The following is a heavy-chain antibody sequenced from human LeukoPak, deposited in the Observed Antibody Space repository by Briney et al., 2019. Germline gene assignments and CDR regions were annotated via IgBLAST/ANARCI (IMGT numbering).Heavy chain of an antibody. J-gene: IGHJ4*02. Sequence: GGSLRLSCASSGYTLSSYAMSWVRQAPGKGLEWVSAISGSGGSTYYADSVKGRFTISRDNSKNTLYLQMNSLRAEDTAVYYCAKGPRGWAFDYWGQGTLVTVSS. CDR2: ISGSGGST. V-gene: IGHV3-23*01. CDR1: GYTLSSYA. D-gene: IGHD6-19*01. CDR3: AKGPRGWAFDY.